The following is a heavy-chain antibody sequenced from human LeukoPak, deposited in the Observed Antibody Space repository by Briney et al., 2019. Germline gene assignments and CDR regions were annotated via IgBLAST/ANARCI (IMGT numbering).Heavy chain of an antibody. D-gene: IGHD1-14*01. Sequence: ASVKVSCKASGYTFTGYYMHWVRQAPGQGLEWMGWVNTNTGNPTYAQGFTGRFVFSLDTSVSTAYLQISSLKTEDTAVYYCARDRTLFDYWGQGTLVTVSS. V-gene: IGHV7-4-1*02. CDR2: VNTNTGNP. CDR1: GYTFTGYY. J-gene: IGHJ4*02. CDR3: ARDRTLFDY.